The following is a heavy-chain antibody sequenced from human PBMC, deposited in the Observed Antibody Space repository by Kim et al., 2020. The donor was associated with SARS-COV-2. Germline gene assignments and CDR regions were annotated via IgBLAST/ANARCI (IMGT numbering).Heavy chain of an antibody. CDR3: AREDHKAVAGFHAFDI. Sequence: GGSLRLSCAASGFTFSDYYMSWIRQAPGKGLEWVSYISSSGSTIYYADSVKGRFTISRDNAKNSLYLQMNSLRAEDTAVYYCAREDHKAVAGFHAFDIWGQGTMVTVSS. V-gene: IGHV3-11*01. CDR2: ISSSGSTI. CDR1: GFTFSDYY. D-gene: IGHD6-19*01. J-gene: IGHJ3*02.